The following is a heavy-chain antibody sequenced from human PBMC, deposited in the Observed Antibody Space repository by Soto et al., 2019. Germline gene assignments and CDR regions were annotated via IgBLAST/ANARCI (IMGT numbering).Heavy chain of an antibody. D-gene: IGHD6-19*01. CDR1: GYTFSNYG. V-gene: IGHV1-3*01. J-gene: IGHJ2*01. CDR3: ARSGYSSGWYHWYFDF. CDR2: INAGNGNT. Sequence: QVQLVQSGAEVKKPGASVKVSCKASGYTFSNYGIHWVRQAPGQRLEWMGWINAGNGNTKYSEKFQDRVTITRDTSESTAYMELSSLRSEDTAVYYCARSGYSSGWYHWYFDFWGRGTLVTVSS.